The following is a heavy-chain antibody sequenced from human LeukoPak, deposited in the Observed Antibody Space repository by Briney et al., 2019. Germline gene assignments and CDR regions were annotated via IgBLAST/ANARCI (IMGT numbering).Heavy chain of an antibody. J-gene: IGHJ4*02. D-gene: IGHD3-22*01. CDR3: AAGEYYYDSSGYPNFDY. CDR1: GFTFTSSA. Sequence: ASVTVSCKASGFTFTSSAMQWVRQARGQRLEWIGWIVVGSGNTNYAQKFQERVTITRDMSTSTAYMELSSLRSEDTAVYYCAAGEYYYDSSGYPNFDYWGQGTLVTVSS. CDR2: IVVGSGNT. V-gene: IGHV1-58*02.